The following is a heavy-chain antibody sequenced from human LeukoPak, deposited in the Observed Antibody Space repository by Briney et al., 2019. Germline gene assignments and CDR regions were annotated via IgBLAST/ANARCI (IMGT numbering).Heavy chain of an antibody. Sequence: GASVEVSCKASGYTFTAYYIHWVRQAPGQGLEWMGWMNPNSGATNYAQEFQGRVTMTRDTSNSTAYMELSRLTSDDTAVYYCARDRSSSSGVNAFDIWGQGTMVTVSS. J-gene: IGHJ3*02. CDR3: ARDRSSSSGVNAFDI. CDR2: MNPNSGAT. V-gene: IGHV1-2*02. CDR1: GYTFTAYY. D-gene: IGHD6-13*01.